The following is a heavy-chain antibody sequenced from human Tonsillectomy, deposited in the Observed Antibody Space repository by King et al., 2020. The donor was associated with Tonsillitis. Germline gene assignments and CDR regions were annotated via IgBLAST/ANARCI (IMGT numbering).Heavy chain of an antibody. Sequence: VQLQESGPGLVKHSETLSLTCTVSGGSISSYYWSWFRPPPGKGLEWIGYIYYSGSTNYNPSLKSRVTISVDTSKNQFSLKLSSVTAADTAVYYCARHGVGATSAPWGQGTLVTVSS. D-gene: IGHD1-26*01. CDR2: IYYSGST. CDR1: GGSISSYY. J-gene: IGHJ5*02. CDR3: ARHGVGATSAP. V-gene: IGHV4-59*08.